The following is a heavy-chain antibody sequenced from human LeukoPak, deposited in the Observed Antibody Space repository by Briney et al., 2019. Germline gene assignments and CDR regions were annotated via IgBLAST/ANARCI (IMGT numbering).Heavy chain of an antibody. CDR1: GFTFSSYS. CDR3: TTLDYYYYYMDV. D-gene: IGHD4-23*01. V-gene: IGHV3-7*01. J-gene: IGHJ6*03. Sequence: GGSLRLSCTASGFTFSSYSMNWVRQAPGKGLEWVANIKQDGSEKYYVDSVKGRFTISRDNAKNSLYLQMNSLRAEDTAVYYCTTLDYYYYYMDVWGKGTTVTVSS. CDR2: IKQDGSEK.